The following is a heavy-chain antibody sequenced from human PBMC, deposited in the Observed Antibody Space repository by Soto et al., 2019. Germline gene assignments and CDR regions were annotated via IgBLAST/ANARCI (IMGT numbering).Heavy chain of an antibody. J-gene: IGHJ4*02. CDR3: ATDSGYSYGPLDY. V-gene: IGHV3-48*01. CDR2: ISSSSSAI. CDR1: GFTFSPYS. Sequence: EVQLVESGGGLVQPGGSLRLSCAASGFTFSPYSMNWVRQAPGKGLEWVSYISSSSSAIYYADSVKGRFTISRDNAKNSLYLQMNSLRAEDTAVYYCATDSGYSYGPLDYWGQGTLVTVSS. D-gene: IGHD5-18*01.